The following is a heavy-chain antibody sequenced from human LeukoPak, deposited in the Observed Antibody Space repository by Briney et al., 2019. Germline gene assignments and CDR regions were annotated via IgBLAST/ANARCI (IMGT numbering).Heavy chain of an antibody. J-gene: IGHJ4*02. Sequence: GGSLRLSCAASRFTVSRDWMHWVRQAPGNGLVWVSLINGDGSSTTYADSVKGRFTISRDNANNMLYLQMNSLRAEDTAVYYCARSSRELGGYAPWELMPPFDYWGQGTLVTVSS. V-gene: IGHV3-74*01. D-gene: IGHD1-7*01. CDR2: INGDGSST. CDR1: RFTVSRDW. CDR3: ARSSRELGGYAPWELMPPFDY.